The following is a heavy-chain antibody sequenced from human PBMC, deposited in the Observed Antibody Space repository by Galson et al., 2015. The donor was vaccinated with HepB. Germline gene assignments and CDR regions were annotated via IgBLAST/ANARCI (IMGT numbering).Heavy chain of an antibody. CDR3: VRGDWFDP. CDR1: GFTFSSHS. Sequence: SLRLSCAASGFTFSSHSMNWVRQAPGKGLEWISHITSSSSVIYHADSVKGRFTISRDNAKNSLYLQMNSLRDEDTAVYYCVRGDWFDPWGQGTLVTVSS. J-gene: IGHJ5*02. V-gene: IGHV3-48*02. CDR2: ITSSSSVI.